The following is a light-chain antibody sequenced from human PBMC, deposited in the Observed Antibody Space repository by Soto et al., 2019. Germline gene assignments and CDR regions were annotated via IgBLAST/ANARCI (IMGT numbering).Light chain of an antibody. V-gene: IGLV1-40*01. CDR2: GNS. CDR3: QSYDSSLSGAV. CDR1: SSNIGAGSV. J-gene: IGLJ3*02. Sequence: QAVLTQPPSVSGAPGQRVTISCTGSSSNIGAGSVVHWYQQLPGPAPKLLIYGNSNRPSGVPDRFSGSKSGTSASLAITGLQAEDEADYYCQSYDSSLSGAVFGGGTKLTVL.